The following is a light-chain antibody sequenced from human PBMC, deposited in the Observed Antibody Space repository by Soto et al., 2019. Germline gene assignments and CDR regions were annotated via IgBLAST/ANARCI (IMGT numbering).Light chain of an antibody. Sequence: QSALTQPASVSGSPGQSISISCNGTSIDVGGYNYVSWYQQHPGKAPKLMIYEVSNRPSGVSNRFSGSKSGNTASRNISGLQSEDEADYYCSSYPSSSTLVVFGGVTKLSVL. V-gene: IGLV2-14*01. J-gene: IGLJ2*01. CDR3: SSYPSSSTLVV. CDR2: EVS. CDR1: SIDVGGYNY.